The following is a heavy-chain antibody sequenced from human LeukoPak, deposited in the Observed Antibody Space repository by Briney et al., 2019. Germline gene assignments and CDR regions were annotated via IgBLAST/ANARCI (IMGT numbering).Heavy chain of an antibody. CDR3: ARVDYDSSGYYYQNYYYGMDV. D-gene: IGHD3-22*01. Sequence: SQTLSLTCTVSGGSISSGGYYWSWIRQHPGKGLEWIGYIYYSGSTYYNPSLKSRVTISVDTSKNQFSLKLSSVTAADTAVYYCARVDYDSSGYYYQNYYYGMDVWGQGTTVTVSS. V-gene: IGHV4-31*03. J-gene: IGHJ6*02. CDR1: GGSISSGGYY. CDR2: IYYSGST.